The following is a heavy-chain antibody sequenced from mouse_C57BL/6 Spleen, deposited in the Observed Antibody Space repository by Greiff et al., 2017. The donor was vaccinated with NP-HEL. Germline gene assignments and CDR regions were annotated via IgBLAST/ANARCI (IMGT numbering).Heavy chain of an antibody. J-gene: IGHJ2*01. D-gene: IGHD2-2*01. Sequence: VKLQQPGAELVMPGASVKLSCKASGYTFTSYWMHWVKQRPGQGLEWIGEIDPSDSYTNYNQKFKGKSTLTVDKSSSTAYMQLSSLTSEDSAVYYCARTDTMVTYYFDYWGQGTTLTVSS. CDR1: GYTFTSYW. CDR3: ARTDTMVTYYFDY. CDR2: IDPSDSYT. V-gene: IGHV1-69*01.